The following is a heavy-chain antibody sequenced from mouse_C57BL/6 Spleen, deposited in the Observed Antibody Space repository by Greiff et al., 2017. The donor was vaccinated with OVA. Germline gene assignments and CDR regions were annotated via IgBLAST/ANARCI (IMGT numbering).Heavy chain of an antibody. CDR1: GYTFTSYW. CDR2: IVPSDSYT. Sequence: VQLQQPGAELVKPGASVKLSCKASGYTFTSYWMQWVKQRPGQGLEWIGEIVPSDSYTNYNQKFKGKATLTVDTSSSTAYMQLSSLTSEDSAVYYCAAYYSNYGGFDYWGQGTTLTVSS. J-gene: IGHJ2*01. V-gene: IGHV1-50*01. D-gene: IGHD2-5*01. CDR3: AAYYSNYGGFDY.